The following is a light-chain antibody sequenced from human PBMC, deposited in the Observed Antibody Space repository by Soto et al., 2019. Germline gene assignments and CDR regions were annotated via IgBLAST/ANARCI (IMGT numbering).Light chain of an antibody. Sequence: DIQMTQSPSSLSASVGDRVTMTCRASENVMTYLNWYQQKSGKAPKLLIYGASSLQGGVPSRFSGTGSETNFSRTISAVQPEDYAIYHCQQSYTTPLTFGPGTKVDFK. V-gene: IGKV1-39*01. CDR1: ENVMTY. J-gene: IGKJ3*01. CDR3: QQSYTTPLT. CDR2: GAS.